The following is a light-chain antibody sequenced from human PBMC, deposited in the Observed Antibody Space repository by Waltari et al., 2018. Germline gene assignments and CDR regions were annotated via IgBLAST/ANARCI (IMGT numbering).Light chain of an antibody. Sequence: DIVLTQSPAILSLSPGERASLSFRASKSVTHSLAWHQQKPGQAPRLLIYDTSNRATGISARFSGSGFGTDFTLTISSLEPEDFAVYYCQQRRDWPLTFGGGTKVEIK. CDR1: KSVTHS. CDR3: QQRRDWPLT. J-gene: IGKJ4*01. CDR2: DTS. V-gene: IGKV3-11*01.